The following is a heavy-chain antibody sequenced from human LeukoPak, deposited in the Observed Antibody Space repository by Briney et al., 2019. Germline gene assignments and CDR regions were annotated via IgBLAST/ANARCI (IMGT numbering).Heavy chain of an antibody. V-gene: IGHV3-11*05. D-gene: IGHD1-26*01. CDR1: GFTFSYSY. CDR2: ISSGGDST. CDR3: ARESSGTYYLKQ. J-gene: IGHJ4*02. Sequence: PGGSLRLSCAASGFTFSYSYMNWIRQAPGNGPEWVSSISSGGDSTNYADSVKGRFTISRDNAKNSLYLQMNSLRAEDTAVYYCARESSGTYYLKQWGQGTLVTVYS.